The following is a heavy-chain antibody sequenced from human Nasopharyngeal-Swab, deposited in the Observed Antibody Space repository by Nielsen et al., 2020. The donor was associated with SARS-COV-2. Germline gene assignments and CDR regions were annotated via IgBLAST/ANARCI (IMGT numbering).Heavy chain of an antibody. D-gene: IGHD3-3*01. CDR3: ARDIEEWLVVPSLSLDY. CDR2: IIPLVEVP. J-gene: IGHJ4*02. CDR1: GGAFSGYA. V-gene: IGHV1-69*10. Sequence: SVKVSCKASGGAFSGYAISWVRQAPGQGLEWMGGIIPLVEVPKYPQKFQDRVTITADKSTSTAYMELRSLRSDDTAVYYCARDIEEWLVVPSLSLDYWGQGTLVTVSS.